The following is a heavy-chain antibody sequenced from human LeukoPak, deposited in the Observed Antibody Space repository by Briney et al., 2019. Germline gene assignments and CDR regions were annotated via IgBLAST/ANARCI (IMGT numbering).Heavy chain of an antibody. CDR2: ISAHNGNT. CDR1: GYSFTNCG. J-gene: IGHJ4*02. V-gene: IGHV1-18*01. CDR3: ARDETTLLLNY. Sequence: ASVKVSCKASGYSFTNCGIIWVRQTPGQGLQWMGWISAHNGNTNYAQKLQGRVTLTTDTSTSTVYMELGSLTSDDTAVYYCARDETTLLLNYWGQGTLLTVSS. D-gene: IGHD4-11*01.